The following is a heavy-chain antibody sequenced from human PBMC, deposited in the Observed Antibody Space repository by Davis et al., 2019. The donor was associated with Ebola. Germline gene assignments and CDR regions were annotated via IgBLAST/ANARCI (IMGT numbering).Heavy chain of an antibody. D-gene: IGHD2-2*02. CDR3: ARDQLKYTTPNFYYHYGMDV. Sequence: GESLKISCAASGFSFSDYAMHWVRQVPGRGLQWVAVVSYDGSDTDYGDSVKGRFTISRDNSNNILSLEMNSLRVEDTAVYFCARDQLKYTTPNFYYHYGMDVWGQGTTVTVSS. CDR2: VSYDGSDT. J-gene: IGHJ6*01. CDR1: GFSFSDYA. V-gene: IGHV3-33*05.